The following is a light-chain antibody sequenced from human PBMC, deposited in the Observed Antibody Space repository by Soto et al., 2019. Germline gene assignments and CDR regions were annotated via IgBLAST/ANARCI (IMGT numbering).Light chain of an antibody. CDR2: AAS. CDR1: QGIKND. Sequence: EIRMKQSPASLSVSVGETIRITCRASQGIKNDVGWYQQKPGQAPRLLIHAASTMATGIPARFSGSGSGTEFTLTISSLQPEDFAVYYCPQYNIWPRTFGEGTKVDI. J-gene: IGKJ4*02. CDR3: PQYNIWPRT. V-gene: IGKV3-15*01.